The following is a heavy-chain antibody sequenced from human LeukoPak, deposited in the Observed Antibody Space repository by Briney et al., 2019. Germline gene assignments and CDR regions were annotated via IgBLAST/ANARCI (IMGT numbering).Heavy chain of an antibody. V-gene: IGHV1-2*02. CDR2: INPNSGGT. Sequence: ASVKVSCKASGYTFTGYYMHWVRQAPGQGLEWMGWINPNSGGTNYAQKFQGRVTMTRDTSISTAYMELRSLRSDDTAVYYCARDNEWLRITDYWGQGTLVTVSS. J-gene: IGHJ4*02. D-gene: IGHD5-12*01. CDR1: GYTFTGYY. CDR3: ARDNEWLRITDY.